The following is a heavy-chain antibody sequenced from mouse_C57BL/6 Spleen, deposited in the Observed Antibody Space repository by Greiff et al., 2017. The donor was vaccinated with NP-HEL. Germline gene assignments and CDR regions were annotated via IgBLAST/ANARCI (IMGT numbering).Heavy chain of an antibody. Sequence: VQLQQSGAELVKPGASVKLSCTASGFNFTDYYMHWVKQRPEQGLEWIGSIDPEDGETKYAPKFQGKATFTADTSSNTAYLQLSSLTSEDTAVYYCARDYYGSTPDYWGKGTTLTVSS. CDR2: IDPEDGET. CDR3: ARDYYGSTPDY. J-gene: IGHJ2*01. CDR1: GFNFTDYY. V-gene: IGHV14-2*01. D-gene: IGHD1-1*01.